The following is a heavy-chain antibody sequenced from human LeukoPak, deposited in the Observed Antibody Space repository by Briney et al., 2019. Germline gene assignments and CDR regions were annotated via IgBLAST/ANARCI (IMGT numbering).Heavy chain of an antibody. CDR3: ARGPLSVWFGEWAFGY. J-gene: IGHJ4*02. Sequence: SETLSLTCAVSGGSISSSNWWSWVRQPPGKGLEWIGEIYHSGSTNYNPSLKSRVTISVDTSKNQFSLKLSSVTAADTAVYYCARGPLSVWFGEWAFGYWGQGTLVTVSS. CDR2: IYHSGST. D-gene: IGHD3-10*01. CDR1: GGSISSSNW. V-gene: IGHV4-4*02.